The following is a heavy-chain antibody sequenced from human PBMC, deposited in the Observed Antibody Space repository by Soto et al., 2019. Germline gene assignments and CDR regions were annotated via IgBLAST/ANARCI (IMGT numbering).Heavy chain of an antibody. V-gene: IGHV3-9*01. CDR1: GFTFDDYA. CDR3: AKDIEGSGQGMDV. CDR2: ISWNSGSI. J-gene: IGHJ6*02. Sequence: EVQLVESGGGLVQPGRSLRLSCAASGFTFDDYAMHWVRQAPGKGLEWVSGISWNSGSIGYADSVKGRFTISRDNAKNSLYLQMNSLRAEDTALYYCAKDIEGSGQGMDVWGQGTTVTVSS.